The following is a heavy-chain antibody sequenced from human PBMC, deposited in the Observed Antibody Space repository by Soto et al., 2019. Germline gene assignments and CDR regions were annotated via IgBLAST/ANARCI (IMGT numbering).Heavy chain of an antibody. CDR2: INVAGNT. CDR1: GFTFSNYD. J-gene: IGHJ3*02. CDR3: TRTADFTSAFDM. Sequence: EVQLVESGGGLVQPGGSLRLSCAASGFTFSNYDMHWVRQATGKGLQWVANINVAGNTYYPVSVEGRFTICRENAKNYVYLHINSLRAEDTAVYYCTRTADFTSAFDMWGQGTMVTVSS. D-gene: IGHD2-21*02. V-gene: IGHV3-13*01.